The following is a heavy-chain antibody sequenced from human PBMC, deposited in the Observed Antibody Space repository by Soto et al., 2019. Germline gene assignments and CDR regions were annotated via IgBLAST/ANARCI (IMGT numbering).Heavy chain of an antibody. V-gene: IGHV3-15*01. CDR3: TTEGPGYCSGGSCYAIDY. D-gene: IGHD2-15*01. CDR1: GFTFTKAW. Sequence: GGSLRLSCAASGFTFTKAWMSWVRQAPGKGLEWVGRIKSKTDGGTTDYAAPVKGRFTISRDDSKNTLCLQMNSLKTEDTAVYYCTTEGPGYCSGGSCYAIDYWGQGTLVTVSS. CDR2: IKSKTDGGTT. J-gene: IGHJ4*02.